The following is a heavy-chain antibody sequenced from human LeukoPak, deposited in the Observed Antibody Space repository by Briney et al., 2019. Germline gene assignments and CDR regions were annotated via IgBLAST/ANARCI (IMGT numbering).Heavy chain of an antibody. V-gene: IGHV4-59*01. CDR1: GGSISSYY. D-gene: IGHD3-10*01. J-gene: IGHJ6*02. Sequence: SETLSLTCTVSGGSISSYYWSWIRQPPGKGLEWTGYIYYSGSTNYNPSLKSRVTISVDTSKNQFSLKLSSVTAADTAVYYCARGIPGMDVWGQGTTVTVSS. CDR3: ARGIPGMDV. CDR2: IYYSGST.